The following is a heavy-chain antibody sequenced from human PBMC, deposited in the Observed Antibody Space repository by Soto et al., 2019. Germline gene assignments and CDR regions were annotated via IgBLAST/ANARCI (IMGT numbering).Heavy chain of an antibody. CDR2: LGGSNSDT. CDR3: AQDTVDQNSVWDPFDI. Sequence: GGSLRLSCAASGFTFSDYAMSWVRQSPGKGLEWVSGLGGSNSDTHYAASVEGRFTVSRDNSKSTMFLQMNSLRVEDTAVYYCAQDTVDQNSVWDPFDIWGQGTLVTVSS. D-gene: IGHD4-17*01. V-gene: IGHV3-23*01. J-gene: IGHJ3*02. CDR1: GFTFSDYA.